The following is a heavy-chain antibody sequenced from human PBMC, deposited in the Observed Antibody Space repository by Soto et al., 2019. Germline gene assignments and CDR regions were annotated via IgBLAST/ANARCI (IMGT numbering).Heavy chain of an antibody. J-gene: IGHJ4*02. CDR3: VRDPSSGYRSFDY. CDR1: GYTLTELS. D-gene: IGHD3-22*01. Sequence: GASVKVSCKVSGYTLTELSMHWVRQAPGKGLEWMGGFDPEDGETIYAQKFQGRVTVTVDTSTDTVYMELGSLRSEDTAVYYCVRDPSSGYRSFDYWGQGTLVTVSS. CDR2: FDPEDGET. V-gene: IGHV1-24*01.